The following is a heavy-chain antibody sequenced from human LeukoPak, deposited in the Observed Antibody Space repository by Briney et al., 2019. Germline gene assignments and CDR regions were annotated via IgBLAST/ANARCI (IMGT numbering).Heavy chain of an antibody. Sequence: ASVKVSCKASGYTFTGYYIHWVRQAPGQGLEWMGWINPNSGDTKYAQKFQGRVTVTRDTSIRTAYLELSSLRSDDTAVYYCASWDNVVVPAAMYGWPDPWGQGTLVTVSS. CDR1: GYTFTGYY. V-gene: IGHV1-2*02. J-gene: IGHJ5*02. CDR2: INPNSGDT. CDR3: ASWDNVVVPAAMYGWPDP. D-gene: IGHD2-2*01.